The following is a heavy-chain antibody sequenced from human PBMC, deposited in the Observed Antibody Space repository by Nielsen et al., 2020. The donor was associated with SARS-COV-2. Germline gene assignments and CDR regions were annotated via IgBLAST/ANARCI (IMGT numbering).Heavy chain of an antibody. CDR2: ISAYNGNT. V-gene: IGHV1-18*01. CDR1: GYTFTSYG. Sequence: ASVKVSCKASGYTFTSYGISWVRQAPGQGLEWMGWISAYNGNTNYAQKLQGRVTMTTDTSTSTAYMELRSLRSDDTAVYYCARTDIVVVVAAGYYGMDVWGQGTTVTASS. CDR3: ARTDIVVVVAAGYYGMDV. D-gene: IGHD2-15*01. J-gene: IGHJ6*02.